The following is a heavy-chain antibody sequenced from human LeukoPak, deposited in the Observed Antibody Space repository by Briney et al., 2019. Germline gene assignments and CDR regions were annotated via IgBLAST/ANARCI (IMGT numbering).Heavy chain of an antibody. CDR3: ARGLGYCSGGTCPNDY. Sequence: ASVKVSCKTSGYTLTDFGLSWVRQAPGQGLEWMGWISDFNGLTKYAQKLQDRVTMTTDASTSTAYMELRSLTSDDTAIYYCARGLGYCSGGTCPNDYWSQGTLVTVSS. CDR1: GYTLTDFG. D-gene: IGHD2-15*01. V-gene: IGHV1-18*01. J-gene: IGHJ4*02. CDR2: ISDFNGLT.